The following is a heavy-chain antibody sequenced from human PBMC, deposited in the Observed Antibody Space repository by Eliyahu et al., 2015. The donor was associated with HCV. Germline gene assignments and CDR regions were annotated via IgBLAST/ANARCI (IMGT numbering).Heavy chain of an antibody. CDR1: GFIFXSYS. CDR3: ARDGARLARNSPIDY. D-gene: IGHD1-7*01. V-gene: IGHV3-48*01. J-gene: IGHJ4*02. Sequence: EVQVVESGGGLAQPGGSLXLSCAASGFIFXSYSMNWVRQAPGGGLEWISYISETSSHIYYADSVRGRFTISRDNAKNSVFLHMSSLRAEDTALYYCARDGARLARNSPIDYWGQGTLVIVSS. CDR2: ISETSSHI.